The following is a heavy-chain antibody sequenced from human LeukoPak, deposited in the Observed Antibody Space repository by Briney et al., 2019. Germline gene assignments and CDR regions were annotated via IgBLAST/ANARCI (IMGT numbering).Heavy chain of an antibody. CDR3: ASSRGSYDPRPDY. D-gene: IGHD1-26*01. CDR1: GFTFSSYS. Sequence: GGSLRLSCAASGFTFSSYSMNWVRQAPGKGLEWVSSISSSGGYIYYADSVKGRFTISRDNAKNSLYLQMNSLRAEDTAVYYCASSRGSYDPRPDYWGQGTLVTISS. V-gene: IGHV3-21*01. CDR2: ISSSGGYI. J-gene: IGHJ4*02.